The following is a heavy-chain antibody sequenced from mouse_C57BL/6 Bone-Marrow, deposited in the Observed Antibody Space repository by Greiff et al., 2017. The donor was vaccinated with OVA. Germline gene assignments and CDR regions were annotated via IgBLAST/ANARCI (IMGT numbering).Heavy chain of an antibody. CDR2: ISSGSSTI. J-gene: IGHJ1*03. Sequence: EVKLVESGGGLVKPGGSLKLSCAASGFTFSDYGMHWVRQAPEKGLEWVGYISSGSSTIYYADTVKGRFTISRDNAKNTLFLQMTSLRSEDTAMYYCARLDYVYFDVWGTGTTVTVSS. CDR1: GFTFSDYG. V-gene: IGHV5-17*01. D-gene: IGHD2-4*01. CDR3: ARLDYVYFDV.